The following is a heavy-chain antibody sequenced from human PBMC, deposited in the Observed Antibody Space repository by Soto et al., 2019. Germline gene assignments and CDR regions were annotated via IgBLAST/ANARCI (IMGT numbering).Heavy chain of an antibody. J-gene: IGHJ4*02. CDR2: IYYSGST. CDR3: ARHHWRSEPN. Sequence: SETLSLTCTVSGGSISSSSYYWGWIRQPPGKGLEWIGSIYYSGSTYYNPSLKSRVTISVDTSKNQFSLKLSSVTAADTAVYYCARHHWRSEPNWGQGTLVTVSS. D-gene: IGHD2-8*02. V-gene: IGHV4-39*01. CDR1: GGSISSSSYY.